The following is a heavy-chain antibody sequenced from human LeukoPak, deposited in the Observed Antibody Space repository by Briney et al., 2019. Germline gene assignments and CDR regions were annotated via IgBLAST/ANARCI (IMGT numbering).Heavy chain of an antibody. CDR3: ARDPIAMAGPFDY. CDR2: IIPIFGTA. Sequence: ASVRVSCKASGGTFSSYAISWVRQAPGQGLEWMGGIIPIFGTANYAQKFQGRVTITADESTSTAYMELSSLRSEDTAVYYCARDPIAMAGPFDYWGQGTLVTVSS. J-gene: IGHJ4*02. D-gene: IGHD6-19*01. V-gene: IGHV1-69*13. CDR1: GGTFSSYA.